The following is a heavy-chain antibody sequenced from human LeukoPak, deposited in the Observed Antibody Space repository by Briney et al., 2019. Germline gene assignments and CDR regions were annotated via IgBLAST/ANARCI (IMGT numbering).Heavy chain of an antibody. CDR2: INHSGST. CDR1: GGSFSGYY. J-gene: IGHJ6*03. Sequence: SETPSLTCAVYGGSFSGYYWSWIRQPPGKGLEWIGEINHSGSTNYNPSLKSRVTISVDTSKNQFSLKLSSVTAADTAVYYCARWDYYYYMDVWGKGTTVTVSS. V-gene: IGHV4-34*01. CDR3: ARWDYYYYMDV.